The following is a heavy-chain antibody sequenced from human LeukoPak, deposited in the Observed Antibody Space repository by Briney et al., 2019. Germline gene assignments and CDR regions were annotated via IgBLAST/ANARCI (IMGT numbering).Heavy chain of an antibody. Sequence: GGSLRLSCAASGFTFSDYWMSWVRQAPGKGLEWVANVNQDGNEKNCVDSVKGRFTISRDNAKNSVYLQMNSLRAEDTAVYFCARERWWGQGTVVTVSS. CDR3: ARERW. V-gene: IGHV3-7*04. CDR2: VNQDGNEK. J-gene: IGHJ4*02. CDR1: GFTFSDYW.